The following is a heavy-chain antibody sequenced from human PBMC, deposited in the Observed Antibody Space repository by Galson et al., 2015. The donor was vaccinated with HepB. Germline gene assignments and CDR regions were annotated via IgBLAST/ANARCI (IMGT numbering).Heavy chain of an antibody. D-gene: IGHD2-2*01. CDR1: GFPFGGSG. CDR2: IRSKANNYAT. Sequence: SLRLSCAASGFPFGGSGFGWVRQASGKGPEWVGRIRSKANNYATSYVPSLKGSFTISRDDSKNMAYLHMKSLKTEDTAVYYRLRLGDFSGYSSRWGQGTLVTVSS. CDR3: LRLGDFSGYSSR. V-gene: IGHV3-73*01. J-gene: IGHJ4*02.